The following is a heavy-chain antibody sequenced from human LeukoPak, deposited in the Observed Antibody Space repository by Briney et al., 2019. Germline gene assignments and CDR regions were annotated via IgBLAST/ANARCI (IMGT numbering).Heavy chain of an antibody. V-gene: IGHV3-23*01. CDR1: GFTFSSYA. D-gene: IGHD6-6*01. CDR3: AKDGRGSYSGSSGGAFDI. J-gene: IGHJ3*02. Sequence: PGGSLRLSCAASGFTFSSYAMSWVRQAPGKGLEWVSAISGSGGSTYYADSVKGRFTISRDNSKNTLYLQMNSLRAEDTAVYYCAKDGRGSYSGSSGGAFDIWGQGTMVTVSS. CDR2: ISGSGGST.